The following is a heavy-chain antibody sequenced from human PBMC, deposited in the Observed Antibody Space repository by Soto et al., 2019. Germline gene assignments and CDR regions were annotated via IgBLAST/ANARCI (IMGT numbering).Heavy chain of an antibody. CDR1: GFTFNTSG. CDR3: ATKARVTDLAYYGMDA. CDR2: ISYDGNTQ. V-gene: IGHV3-30*03. Sequence: LRLSCEASGFTFNTSGMHWVRQAPDKRLEWVAVISYDGNTQYYGDSVKGRFTISRDNAKSTLYLQMDSLKTEDTSVYYCATKARVTDLAYYGMDAWGQCTTVTVSS. J-gene: IGHJ6*02. D-gene: IGHD2-21*02.